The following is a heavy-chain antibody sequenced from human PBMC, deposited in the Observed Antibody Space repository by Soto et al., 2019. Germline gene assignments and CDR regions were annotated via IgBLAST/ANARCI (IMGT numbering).Heavy chain of an antibody. V-gene: IGHV4-30-4*01. CDR1: GGSINSGDYY. D-gene: IGHD1-26*01. Sequence: PSETLSLTCTVSGGSINSGDYYWSWIRQPPGKGLEWIGYIYYSGSTYYHPSLRSRLIMSLDTSKNQFSLKLSSVTAADTAVYYCARVTVFVGAMLAPLYNFDYWGQGIRVTVSS. CDR3: ARVTVFVGAMLAPLYNFDY. CDR2: IYYSGST. J-gene: IGHJ4*02.